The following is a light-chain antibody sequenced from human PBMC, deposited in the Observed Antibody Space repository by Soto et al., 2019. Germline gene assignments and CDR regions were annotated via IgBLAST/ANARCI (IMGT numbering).Light chain of an antibody. CDR3: QQGTSTPQS. CDR1: RSVGTY. V-gene: IGKV1-39*01. Sequence: DIQMTQSPSSLSASVGDRVTISCRASRSVGTYLHWYQHQPGRAPRLLIDDASILQSGVPSRFSGGGSGTHFTLTISGLQPEDSATYYCQQGTSTPQSFGQGTKLEIK. J-gene: IGKJ2*03. CDR2: DAS.